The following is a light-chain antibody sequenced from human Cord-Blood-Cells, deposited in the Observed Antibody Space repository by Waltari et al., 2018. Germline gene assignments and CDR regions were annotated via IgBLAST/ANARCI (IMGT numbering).Light chain of an antibody. Sequence: EIVLTQSPATLSLSPGERATLSCRAIQGVSSYLAWYQQKPGQAPRLLIYDASNRATGIPARFSGSGSGTDFTLTISSLEPEDFAVYYCQQRSNWLTFGPGTKVDIK. CDR2: DAS. J-gene: IGKJ3*01. CDR3: QQRSNWLT. V-gene: IGKV3-11*01. CDR1: QGVSSY.